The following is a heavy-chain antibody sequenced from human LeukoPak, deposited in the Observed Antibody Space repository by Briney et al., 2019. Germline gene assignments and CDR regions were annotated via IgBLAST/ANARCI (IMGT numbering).Heavy chain of an antibody. V-gene: IGHV3-23*01. CDR1: GFTFSSYA. CDR3: AKLIVGALRAFDY. CDR2: ISGSGGST. J-gene: IGHJ4*02. Sequence: PGGSLRLSCAASGFTFSSYAMSWVRQAPGKGLRWVSAISGSGGSTYYADSVKGRFTISRDNSKNTLYLQMNSLRAEDTAVYYCAKLIVGALRAFDYWGQGTLVTVSS. D-gene: IGHD1-26*01.